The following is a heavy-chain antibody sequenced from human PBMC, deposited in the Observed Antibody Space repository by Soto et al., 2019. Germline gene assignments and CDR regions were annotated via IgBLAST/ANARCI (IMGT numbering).Heavy chain of an antibody. CDR3: AKDILGYCSGGSCYSGGSFDY. V-gene: IGHV3-9*01. J-gene: IGHJ4*02. Sequence: EVQLVESGGGLVQPGRSLRLSCAASGFTFDDYAMHWVRQAPGKGLEWVSGISWNSGSIGYADSVKGRFTISRDNAKNSLYLQMNSLGAEDTAVYYCAKDILGYCSGGSCYSGGSFDYWGQGTLVTVSS. D-gene: IGHD2-15*01. CDR1: GFTFDDYA. CDR2: ISWNSGSI.